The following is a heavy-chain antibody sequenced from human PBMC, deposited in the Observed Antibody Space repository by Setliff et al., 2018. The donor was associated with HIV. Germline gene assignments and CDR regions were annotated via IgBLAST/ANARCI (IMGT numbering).Heavy chain of an antibody. Sequence: PVGSLRLSCAASGFTVSSNYMSWVRQAPGKGLEWVSVIYSGGSTYYADSVKGRFTISRDNSKNTLYLQMNSLRAEDTAVYYCARASGSWSYWYFDLWGRGTLVTVSS. CDR3: ARASGSWSYWYFDL. CDR1: GFTVSSNY. CDR2: IYSGGST. J-gene: IGHJ2*01. V-gene: IGHV3-53*01. D-gene: IGHD6-13*01.